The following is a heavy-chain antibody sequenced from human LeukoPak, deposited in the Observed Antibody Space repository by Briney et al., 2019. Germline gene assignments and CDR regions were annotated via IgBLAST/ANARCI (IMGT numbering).Heavy chain of an antibody. V-gene: IGHV3-23*01. CDR1: GFTFSSYA. CDR2: IGAGGTFT. CDR3: AKDLAYTTYGYYFDY. Sequence: GGSLRLSCTASGFTFSSYAMNWVRQAPGKGLEWVSGIGAGGTFTYYADSVKGRFTISRDNSRNTLYLQMNSLRADVTAVYYCAKDLAYTTYGYYFDYWGQGTLVTVSS. J-gene: IGHJ4*02. D-gene: IGHD4-11*01.